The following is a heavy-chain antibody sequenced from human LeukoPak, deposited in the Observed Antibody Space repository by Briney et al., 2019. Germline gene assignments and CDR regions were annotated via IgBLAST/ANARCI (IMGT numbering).Heavy chain of an antibody. CDR3: AREPYNWNDGEYFQH. CDR2: IIPIFGAA. CDR1: GGTFSSYA. V-gene: IGHV1-69*05. Sequence: SVKVSCKASGGTFSSYAISWVRQAPGQGLEWMGGIIPIFGAANYAQKFQGRVTITTDESTSTAYMELSSLRSEDTAVYYCAREPYNWNDGEYFQHWGQGTLVTVSS. D-gene: IGHD1-1*01. J-gene: IGHJ1*01.